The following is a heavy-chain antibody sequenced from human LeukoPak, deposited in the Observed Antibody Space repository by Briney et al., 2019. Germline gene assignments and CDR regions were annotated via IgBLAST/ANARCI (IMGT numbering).Heavy chain of an antibody. CDR3: AKSDYGYYFDS. CDR2: VTGSGANS. J-gene: IGHJ4*02. D-gene: IGHD4-17*01. Sequence: GGSLRLSCAASGFPFSTYAMNWVRQAPGKGLEWVSAVTGSGANSYYADSVKGRFSVSRDNSKNMVYLQMSSLRAEDTALYYCAKSDYGYYFDSWGQGTLVTVSS. V-gene: IGHV3-23*01. CDR1: GFPFSTYA.